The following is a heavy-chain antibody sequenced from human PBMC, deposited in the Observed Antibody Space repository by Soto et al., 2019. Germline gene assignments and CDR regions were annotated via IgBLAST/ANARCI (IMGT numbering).Heavy chain of an antibody. D-gene: IGHD2-15*01. CDR1: GGSISSGGYY. V-gene: IGHV4-31*03. CDR3: ARDRMRGGWFDP. J-gene: IGHJ5*02. Sequence: QVQLQESGPGLVKPSQTLSLTCTVSGGSISSGGYYWSWIRQHPGKGLEWIGYIYYSGSTYYNPSLKGRVTISVDPSKNQFSLKLSSVTAADTAVYYCARDRMRGGWFDPWGQGTLVTVSS. CDR2: IYYSGST.